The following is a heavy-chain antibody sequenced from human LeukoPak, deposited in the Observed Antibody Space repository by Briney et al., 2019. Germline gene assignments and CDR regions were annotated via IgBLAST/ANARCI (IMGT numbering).Heavy chain of an antibody. CDR1: GFTFDDYG. D-gene: IGHD3-10*01. Sequence: PGGSLRLSCAASGFTFDDYGMNWVRQAPGKGLEWVSGINWNGDSTGYADSVKGRFTISRDNAKNSQYLQMNSLRAEDTALYCCARGAGSGYYFYMDVWGKGTTVTVSS. CDR2: INWNGDST. CDR3: ARGAGSGYYFYMDV. J-gene: IGHJ6*03. V-gene: IGHV3-20*04.